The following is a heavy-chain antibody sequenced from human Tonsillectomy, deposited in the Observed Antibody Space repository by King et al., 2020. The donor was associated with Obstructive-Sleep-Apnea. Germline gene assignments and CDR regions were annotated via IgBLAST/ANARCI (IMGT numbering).Heavy chain of an antibody. CDR1: GFTFSRYA. V-gene: IGHV3-30-3*01. CDR3: ARDRYTSGGSPFY. J-gene: IGHJ4*02. D-gene: IGHD6-19*01. CDR2: ITYDGSNE. Sequence: HVQLVESGGGVVQPGRSLRLSCAGSGFTFSRYAMHWVRQPPGKGLHWVAIITYDGSNEDYADSVKGRFTISRSNSNNTMYLLLGSLRADDSAVYYCARDRYTSGGSPFYWGQGTLVTDSS.